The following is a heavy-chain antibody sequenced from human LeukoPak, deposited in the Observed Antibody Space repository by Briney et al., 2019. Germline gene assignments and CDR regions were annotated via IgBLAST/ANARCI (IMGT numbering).Heavy chain of an antibody. V-gene: IGHV3-21*01. D-gene: IGHD5-18*01. CDR1: GFTFSSYS. CDR2: ISSSSSYI. J-gene: IGHJ4*02. Sequence: GGSLSLSCAASGFTFSSYSMNWVRQAPGKGLEWVSSISSSSSYIYYADSVKGRFTISRDNAKNSLYLQMNSLRVEDTAVYYCARGFVDTAMVGYWGQGTLVTVSS. CDR3: ARGFVDTAMVGY.